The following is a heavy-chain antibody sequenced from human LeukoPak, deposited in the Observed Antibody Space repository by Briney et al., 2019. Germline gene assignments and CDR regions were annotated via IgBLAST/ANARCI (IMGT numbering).Heavy chain of an antibody. J-gene: IGHJ6*02. CDR3: ARDYFYPMDV. Sequence: GGSLRLSCEASGFTFSIYWMSWVRQAPGKGLEWVANIKHDGSEKYYVDSVKGRFTISRDNAKNSLYLQMNRLRDEDAAVYYCARDYFYPMDVWGQGTTVTVSS. CDR2: IKHDGSEK. CDR1: GFTFSIYW. V-gene: IGHV3-7*04.